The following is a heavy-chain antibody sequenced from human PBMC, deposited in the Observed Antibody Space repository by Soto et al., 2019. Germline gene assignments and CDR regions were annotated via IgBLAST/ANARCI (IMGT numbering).Heavy chain of an antibody. V-gene: IGHV4-34*01. J-gene: IGHJ3*02. CDR3: ARVERGTATTVVDAFDI. D-gene: IGHD1-1*01. Sequence: QVQLQQWGAGLLKPSETLSLTCAVYGGFVSSGSYYWSWIRQPPGKGLEWIGEMSHSGGTNFNPSLKSRLTISVDTSKNQFSLKMASVTAADTALYYCARVERGTATTVVDAFDIWGPGTMVTVSS. CDR2: MSHSGGT. CDR1: GGFVSSGSYY.